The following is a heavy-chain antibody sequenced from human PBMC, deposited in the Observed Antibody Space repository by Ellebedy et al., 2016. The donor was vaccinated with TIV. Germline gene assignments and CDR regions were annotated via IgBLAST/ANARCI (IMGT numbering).Heavy chain of an antibody. J-gene: IGHJ5*02. CDR3: ARLRSRGGGSANH. D-gene: IGHD2-15*01. Sequence: GESLKISCAASGFPFSSHWMTWVRQAPGKGLEWVANIKQDGSEEYYVDSVKGRFTISRDNAKNSLFLQMNNLRVEDTAVYYCARLRSRGGGSANHWGQGTLVTVSS. CDR2: IKQDGSEE. CDR1: GFPFSSHW. V-gene: IGHV3-7*01.